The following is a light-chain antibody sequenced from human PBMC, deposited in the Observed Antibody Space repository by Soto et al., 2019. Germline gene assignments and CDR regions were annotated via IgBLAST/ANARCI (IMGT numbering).Light chain of an antibody. CDR2: LNSDGSH. Sequence: QLVLTQSPSASASLGASGKLTCTLSSGHINYAIAWHQQQPEKGPRYLMKLNSDGSHSKGDGIPNRFSGSSSGAERYLTISSLQSEDEADYYCQTWGTGIVIFGGGTKLTVL. CDR1: SGHINYA. CDR3: QTWGTGIVI. J-gene: IGLJ2*01. V-gene: IGLV4-69*01.